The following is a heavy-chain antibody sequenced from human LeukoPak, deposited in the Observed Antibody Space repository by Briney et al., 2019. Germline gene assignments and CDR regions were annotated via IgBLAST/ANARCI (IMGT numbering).Heavy chain of an antibody. CDR3: ARAVIFDY. CDR1: GVSVSSGSYY. D-gene: IGHD2-21*01. CDR2: IYYSGST. J-gene: IGHJ4*02. V-gene: IGHV4-61*01. Sequence: SETLSLTCTVSGVSVSSGSYYWSWIRQPPGKGLEWIGYIYYSGSTNYNPSLKSRVTISVDTSKNQFSLKLSSVTAADTAVYYCARAVIFDYWGQGTLVTVSS.